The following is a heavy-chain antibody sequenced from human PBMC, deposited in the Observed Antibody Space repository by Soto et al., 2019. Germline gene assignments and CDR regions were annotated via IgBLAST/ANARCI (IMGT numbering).Heavy chain of an antibody. Sequence: ASVKVSCKASNDSLSSYFIHWVRQAPGEGLEWMGIINPDPNRASYSKEFQGRLTLTSDMPSSTVYMQLSNLGSDDTAVYYCAGASSRVSSVVAAYWGQGTLVTVSS. CDR2: INPDPNRA. J-gene: IGHJ4*02. CDR3: AGASSRVSSVVAAY. V-gene: IGHV1-46*01. CDR1: NDSLSSYF. D-gene: IGHD2-15*01.